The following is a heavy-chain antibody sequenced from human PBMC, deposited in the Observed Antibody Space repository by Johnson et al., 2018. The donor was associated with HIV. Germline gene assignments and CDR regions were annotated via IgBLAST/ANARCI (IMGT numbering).Heavy chain of an antibody. Sequence: QVQLVESGGGVVQPGRSVRLSCVVSGLNFSDYGMHWVRQAPGKGLEWVAIISFDGSNEYYADSVKCRFTIYRDNSKNTLYLQMNSLRTEDTAVYYCARGRGELLGGAFDIWGQGTMVTVSS. V-gene: IGHV3-30*04. CDR1: GLNFSDYG. CDR2: ISFDGSNE. J-gene: IGHJ3*02. D-gene: IGHD1-26*01. CDR3: ARGRGELLGGAFDI.